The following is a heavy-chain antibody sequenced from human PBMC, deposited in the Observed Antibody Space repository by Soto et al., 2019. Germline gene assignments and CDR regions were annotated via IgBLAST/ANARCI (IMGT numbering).Heavy chain of an antibody. D-gene: IGHD6-19*01. V-gene: IGHV1-18*01. J-gene: IGHJ5*02. CDR2: ISAYNGNT. CDR1: GYTFTSYG. CDR3: ARDLGRPYSSGWFRSGMWFDP. Sequence: ASVKVSCKASGYTFTSYGISWVRQAPGQGLEWMGWISAYNGNTNYAQKLQGRVTMTTDTSTSTAYMELRSLRSDDTAVYYCARDLGRPYSSGWFRSGMWFDPWGQGTLVTVSS.